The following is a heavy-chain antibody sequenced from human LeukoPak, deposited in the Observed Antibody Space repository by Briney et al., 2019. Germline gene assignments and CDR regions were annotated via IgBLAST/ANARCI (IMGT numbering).Heavy chain of an antibody. Sequence: GESLKISCKVSGYSFTNFWIAWVRQMPGKGLEWMGIIYPGDSDIRYSPSFQGQATISADKSISTAYLQWNSLKASDTAMCYCARRGEGWFDPWGQGTLVTVSS. J-gene: IGHJ5*02. CDR2: IYPGDSDI. D-gene: IGHD3-16*01. CDR1: GYSFTNFW. CDR3: ARRGEGWFDP. V-gene: IGHV5-51*01.